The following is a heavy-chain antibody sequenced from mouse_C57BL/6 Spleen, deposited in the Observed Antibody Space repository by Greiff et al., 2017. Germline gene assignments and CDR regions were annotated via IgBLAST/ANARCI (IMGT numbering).Heavy chain of an antibody. CDR3: ARSGSMMVTSWFAY. Sequence: QVQLQQPGAELVMPGASVKLSCKASGYTFTSYWMHWVKQRPGQGLEWIGEIDPSDSYTNYNQKFKGKSTLTVDKSSSTAYMQLSSLTSEDSAVYYCARSGSMMVTSWFAYWGQGTLVTVSA. CDR2: IDPSDSYT. J-gene: IGHJ3*01. CDR1: GYTFTSYW. D-gene: IGHD2-3*01. V-gene: IGHV1-69*01.